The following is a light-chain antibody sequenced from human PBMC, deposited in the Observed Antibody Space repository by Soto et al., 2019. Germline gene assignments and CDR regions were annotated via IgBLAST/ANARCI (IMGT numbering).Light chain of an antibody. V-gene: IGKV1-8*01. CDR3: QQYYSYPLT. CDR1: QGISSY. CDR2: AAS. J-gene: IGKJ4*01. Sequence: AIRMTQSPSSFSASTGDRVTITCRASQGISSYLAWYQQKPGKAPKLLIYAASTLHSGVPSRFSGSGSGTDLSLTISCLQSQNFATYYCQQYYSYPLTFGGGTKMVIK.